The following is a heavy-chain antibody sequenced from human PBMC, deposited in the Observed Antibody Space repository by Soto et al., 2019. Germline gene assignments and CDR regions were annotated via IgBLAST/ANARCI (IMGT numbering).Heavy chain of an antibody. V-gene: IGHV3-64*01. Sequence: GGSLRLSCVASGFSCSNYAMHWVCQAPGKGLEYVSAISNNGVSTYYANVVKGRFIISRDNSKNTMYLKMGSLRAEDMDVYYCARGGHYKQLSDFAYWGQGTLVPVSS. J-gene: IGHJ4*02. CDR1: GFSCSNYA. CDR3: ARGGHYKQLSDFAY. CDR2: ISNNGVST. D-gene: IGHD5-18*01.